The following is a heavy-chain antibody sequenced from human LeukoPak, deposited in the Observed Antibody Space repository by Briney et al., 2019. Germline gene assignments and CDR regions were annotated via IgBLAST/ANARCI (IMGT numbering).Heavy chain of an antibody. D-gene: IGHD2-2*02. V-gene: IGHV4-34*01. CDR3: AREAVVVPAAIWARWFDP. J-gene: IGHJ5*02. CDR2: INHSGST. CDR1: GGSFSGYY. Sequence: SETLSLTCAVYGGSFSGYYWSWIRQPPGKGLEWTGEINHSGSTNYNPSLKSRVTISVDTSKNQFSLKLSSVTAADTAVYYCAREAVVVPAAIWARWFDPWGQGTLVTVSS.